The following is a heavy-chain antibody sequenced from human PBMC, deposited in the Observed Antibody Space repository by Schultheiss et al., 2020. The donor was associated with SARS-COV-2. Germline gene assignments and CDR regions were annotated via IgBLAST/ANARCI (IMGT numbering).Heavy chain of an antibody. CDR3: ARVGGGCSSTSCYTPYYVDY. V-gene: IGHV1-46*01. CDR2: INPSGGST. Sequence: ASVKVSCKASGYTFTSYYMHWVRQAPGQGLEWMGIINPSGGSTSYAQKFQGRITMTRDTSTSTVYMELSSLRSEDTAVYYCARVGGGCSSTSCYTPYYVDYWGQGTLVTVSS. J-gene: IGHJ4*02. CDR1: GYTFTSYY. D-gene: IGHD2-2*02.